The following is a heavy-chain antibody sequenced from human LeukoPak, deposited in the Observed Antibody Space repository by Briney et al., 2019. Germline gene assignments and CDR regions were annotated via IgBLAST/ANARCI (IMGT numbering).Heavy chain of an antibody. CDR3: ARISGYYDSSGYFLYYGMDV. CDR2: IYYSGIT. CDR1: GGSISSSYYY. D-gene: IGHD3-22*01. J-gene: IGHJ6*02. V-gene: IGHV4-39*07. Sequence: SETLSLTCTVSGGSISSSYYYWGWIRQPPGKGLEWLGSIYYSGITYYNPSLKSRVTISVDTSKSQFSLKLSSVTAADTAVYYCARISGYYDSSGYFLYYGMDVWGQGTTVTVSS.